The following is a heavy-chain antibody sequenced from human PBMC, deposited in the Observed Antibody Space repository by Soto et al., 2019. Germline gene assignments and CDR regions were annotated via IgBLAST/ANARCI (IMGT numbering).Heavy chain of an antibody. J-gene: IGHJ4*02. Sequence: ASETLSLTCAVYGGSFSGYYWSWIRHPPGKGLEWIGEINHSGSTNYNPSLKSRVTISVDTSKNQFSLKLSSVTAADTAVYYCARGRSGIAARQYSSGLKPPKYYFDYWGQGTLVTVSS. D-gene: IGHD6-6*01. CDR3: ARGRSGIAARQYSSGLKPPKYYFDY. CDR2: INHSGST. CDR1: GGSFSGYY. V-gene: IGHV4-34*01.